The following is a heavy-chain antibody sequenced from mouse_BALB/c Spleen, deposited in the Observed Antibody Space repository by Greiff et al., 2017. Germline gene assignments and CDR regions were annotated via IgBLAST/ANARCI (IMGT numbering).Heavy chain of an antibody. D-gene: IGHD2-3*01. V-gene: IGHV1-69*02. Sequence: QVQLQQPGAELVKPGAPVKLSCKASGYPFTSYWMNWVKQRPGRGLEWIGRIDPSDSETHYNQKFKDKATLTVDKSSSTAYIQLSSLTSEDSAVYYCARWGGWLLKVPYYFDYWGQGTTLTVSS. CDR1: GYPFTSYW. J-gene: IGHJ2*01. CDR2: IDPSDSET. CDR3: ARWGGWLLKVPYYFDY.